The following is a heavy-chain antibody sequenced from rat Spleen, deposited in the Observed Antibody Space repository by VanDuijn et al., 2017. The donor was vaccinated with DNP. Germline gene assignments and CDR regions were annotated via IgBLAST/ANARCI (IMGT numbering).Heavy chain of an antibody. D-gene: IGHD1-4*01. CDR3: AGRPPPTRGPFDY. CDR1: GFTFSDYY. CDR2: ISYNGGTP. Sequence: EVLLVESDGGLVQPGRSLKLSCAVSGFTFSDYYMAWVRQAPAKGLEWVATISYNGGTPYYRDSVKGRFTISRDNAQSTLYLQMDSLRSEDTATYYCAGRPPPTRGPFDYWGLGVMVTVSS. J-gene: IGHJ2*01. V-gene: IGHV5-7*01.